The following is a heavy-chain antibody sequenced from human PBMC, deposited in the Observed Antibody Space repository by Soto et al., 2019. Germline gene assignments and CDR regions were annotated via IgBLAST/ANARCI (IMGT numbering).Heavy chain of an antibody. D-gene: IGHD6-13*01. Sequence: GGSLRLSCEVSGFSYAMSWVRQAPGKGLEWVSAISSSHGNTYYADSVKGRFTISRDNSKNSLYLQMNSLRPEDTAVYYCAKDGQYIAAAGKFDYWGQGTLVTVSS. CDR1: GFSYA. V-gene: IGHV3-23*01. CDR2: ISSSHGNT. J-gene: IGHJ4*02. CDR3: AKDGQYIAAAGKFDY.